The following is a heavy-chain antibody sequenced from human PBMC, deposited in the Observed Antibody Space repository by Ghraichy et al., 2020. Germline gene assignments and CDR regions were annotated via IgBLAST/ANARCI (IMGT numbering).Heavy chain of an antibody. J-gene: IGHJ5*02. D-gene: IGHD6-19*01. V-gene: IGHV4-61*01. CDR2: IYYSGST. CDR1: GGSVSSGSYY. Sequence: SETLSLTCTVSGGSVSSGSYYWSWIRQPPGKGLEWIGYIYYSGSTNYNPSLKSRVTISVDTSKNQFSLKLSSVTAADTAVYYCAREFTHFLSSGWLPNWFDPWGQGTLVTVSS. CDR3: AREFTHFLSSGWLPNWFDP.